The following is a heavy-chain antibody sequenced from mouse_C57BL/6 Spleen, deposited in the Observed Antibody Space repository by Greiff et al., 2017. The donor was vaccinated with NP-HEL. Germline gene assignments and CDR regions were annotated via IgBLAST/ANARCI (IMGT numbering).Heavy chain of an antibody. D-gene: IGHD1-1*01. CDR1: GFTFSSYA. Sequence: EVKLVESGGGLVKPGGSLKLSCAASGFTFSSYAMSWVRQTPEKRLEWVATISDGGSYTYYPDNVKGRFTISRDNAKNNLYLQMSHLKSEDTAMYYCARDRATVPYYAMDYWGQGTSVTVSS. V-gene: IGHV5-4*01. CDR3: ARDRATVPYYAMDY. CDR2: ISDGGSYT. J-gene: IGHJ4*01.